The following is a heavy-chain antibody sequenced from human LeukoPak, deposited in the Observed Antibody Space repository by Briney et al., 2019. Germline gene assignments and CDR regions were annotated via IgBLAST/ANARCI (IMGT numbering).Heavy chain of an antibody. D-gene: IGHD4-23*01. CDR3: ARMGLRWVGIDY. CDR2: INPNSGGT. J-gene: IGHJ4*02. V-gene: IGHV1-2*02. Sequence: ASVKVSCKASGGTFSSYAISWVRQAPGQGLEWMGGINPNSGGTNYAQKFQGRVTMTRDTSISTAYMELRSLRSDDTAVYYCARMGLRWVGIDYWGQGTLVTVSS. CDR1: GGTFSSYA.